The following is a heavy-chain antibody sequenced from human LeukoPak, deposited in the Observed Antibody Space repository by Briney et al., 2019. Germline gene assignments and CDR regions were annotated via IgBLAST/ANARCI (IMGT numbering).Heavy chain of an antibody. V-gene: IGHV3-30*04. CDR3: AREYGIAAVGGLDV. D-gene: IGHD6-25*01. CDR2: LSYDGCNQ. CDR1: GFTFGAYS. J-gene: IGHJ6*04. Sequence: GGSLRLSCAASGFTFGAYSLHWLRQAPGKGLEWVADLSYDGCNQYYADSVKGRFTISRDTSKNVLYLQMNSLGAEDTAVYYCAREYGIAAVGGLDVWGKGITVTVSS.